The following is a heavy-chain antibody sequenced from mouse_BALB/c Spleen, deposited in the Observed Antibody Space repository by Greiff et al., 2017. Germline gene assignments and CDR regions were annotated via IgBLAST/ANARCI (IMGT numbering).Heavy chain of an antibody. CDR2: IYPGDGDT. D-gene: IGHD2-1*01. V-gene: IGHV1-80*01. CDR3: ARGGNYGYLDY. Sequence: QVQLQQSGAELVRPGSSVKISCKASGYAFSSYWMHWVKQRPGQGLEWIGQIYPGDGDTNYNGKFKGKATLTADKSSSTAYMQLSSLTSEDSAVYFCARGGNYGYLDYWGQGTTLTVSS. CDR1: GYAFSSYW. J-gene: IGHJ2*01.